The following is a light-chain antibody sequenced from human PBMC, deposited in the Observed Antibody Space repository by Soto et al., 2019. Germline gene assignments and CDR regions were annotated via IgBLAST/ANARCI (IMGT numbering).Light chain of an antibody. V-gene: IGLV1-51*02. Sequence: QSALTQPPSVSAAPGQKVTISCSGSGSNIGSYSVSWYQQLPGSAPKLLIHENNKRPSGIPDRFSGSKSGTSATLGITGLQAGDEADYYCGAWDRSLTGGVFGGGTKVTVL. J-gene: IGLJ3*02. CDR1: GSNIGSYS. CDR3: GAWDRSLTGGV. CDR2: ENN.